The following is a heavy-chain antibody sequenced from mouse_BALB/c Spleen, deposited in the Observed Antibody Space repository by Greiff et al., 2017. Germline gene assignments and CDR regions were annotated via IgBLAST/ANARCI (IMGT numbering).Heavy chain of an antibody. CDR1: GFTFSSYG. CDR3: ARGGTMGAMDY. CDR2: ISSGGSYT. Sequence: EVKLVESGGDLVKPGGSLKLSCAASGFTFSSYGMSWVRQTPDKRLEWVATISSGGSYTYYPDSVKGRFTISRDNAKNTLYLQMSSLKSEDTAMYYCARGGTMGAMDYWGQGTSVTVSS. D-gene: IGHD1-1*02. J-gene: IGHJ4*01. V-gene: IGHV5-6*01.